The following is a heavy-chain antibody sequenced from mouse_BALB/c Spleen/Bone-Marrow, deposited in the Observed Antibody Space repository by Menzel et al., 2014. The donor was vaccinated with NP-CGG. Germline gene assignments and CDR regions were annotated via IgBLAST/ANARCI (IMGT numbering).Heavy chain of an antibody. CDR3: ARGELETGSFDY. Sequence: EVKLVESGGGLAQPGGSLRLSCATSGFAFSDFYMEWVRQPPGKRLEWIAASRNKANDYTTEYSASVKGRFIVSRDTSQSILYLQMNALRPEDTAIYYRARGELETGSFDYWGQGTTLTVSS. CDR2: SRNKANDYTT. CDR1: GFAFSDFY. J-gene: IGHJ2*01. D-gene: IGHD4-1*01. V-gene: IGHV7-1*02.